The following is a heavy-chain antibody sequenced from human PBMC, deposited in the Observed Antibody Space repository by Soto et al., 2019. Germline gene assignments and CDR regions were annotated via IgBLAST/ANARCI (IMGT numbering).Heavy chain of an antibody. J-gene: IGHJ6*02. CDR3: ATSARRYYYGMDV. Sequence: EESLKISCKGSGYSFNSYWIGWVRQMPGKGLEWMGIIYPGDSDTRYSPSFQGQVTISADKSISTAYLQCSSLKASDTAMYYCATSARRYYYGMDVWGQGTTVTVSS. V-gene: IGHV5-51*01. CDR2: IYPGDSDT. CDR1: GYSFNSYW.